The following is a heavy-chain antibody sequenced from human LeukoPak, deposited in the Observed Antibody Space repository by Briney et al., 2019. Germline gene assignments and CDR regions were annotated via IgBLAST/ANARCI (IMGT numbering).Heavy chain of an antibody. J-gene: IGHJ4*02. CDR1: GVSFSGYY. CDR2: IYTTVSI. D-gene: IGHD2-8*01. V-gene: IGHV4-59*10. CDR3: AREVLGEIDY. Sequence: MTSETLSLTCAVYGVSFSGYYWSWIRQPAGKGLEWIGRIYTTVSIDYNPSLKSRVTISVDTSKNQFSLKLSSVTAADTAVYYCAREVLGEIDYWGQGTLVTVSS.